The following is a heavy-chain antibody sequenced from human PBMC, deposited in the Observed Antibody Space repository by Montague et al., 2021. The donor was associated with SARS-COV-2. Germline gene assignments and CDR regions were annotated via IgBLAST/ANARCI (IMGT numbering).Heavy chain of an antibody. CDR2: IYSSGST. V-gene: IGHV4-39*01. CDR3: DGSSEEEYYFDY. J-gene: IGHJ4*02. CDR1: GGSISSSSYY. Sequence: SETLSLTCTVSGGSISSSSYYSCWIRQPPGKRLEWIGIIYSSGSTYYNPPPKSRVTISVDTSKNQFSLRLSSVTAADTAVYYCDGSSEEEYYFDYWGQGTLVTVSS. D-gene: IGHD3-22*01.